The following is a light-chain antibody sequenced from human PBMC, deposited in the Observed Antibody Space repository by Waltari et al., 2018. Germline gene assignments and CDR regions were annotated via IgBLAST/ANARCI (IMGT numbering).Light chain of an antibody. CDR3: HQYYITPLT. Sequence: DIVMTQSPDSLAVSLGERATVNCNSSQSVFYSSNNKDYLDWYQQKPGQPPKLLIYWASTRVSGVPARLSGSGSGTDFTLTISSLQAEDVAVYYCHQYYITPLTFGGGTKVEIK. CDR1: QSVFYSSNNKDY. V-gene: IGKV4-1*01. CDR2: WAS. J-gene: IGKJ4*01.